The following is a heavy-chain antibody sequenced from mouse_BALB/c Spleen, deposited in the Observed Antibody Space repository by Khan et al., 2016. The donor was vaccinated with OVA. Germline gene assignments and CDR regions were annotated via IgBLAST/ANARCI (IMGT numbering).Heavy chain of an antibody. D-gene: IGHD2-14*01. Sequence: VQLQQSGAELARPGASVKLSCKASGYTFTSYWMQWVKQRPGQGLEWIGTIYPGDGDPRSTQKFKGKATLTADKSSSTASMQLRRLASADSAVYYCASYRYDYFDYWGQGTTLTVSS. V-gene: IGHV1-87*01. J-gene: IGHJ2*01. CDR2: IYPGDGDP. CDR3: ASYRYDYFDY. CDR1: GYTFTSYW.